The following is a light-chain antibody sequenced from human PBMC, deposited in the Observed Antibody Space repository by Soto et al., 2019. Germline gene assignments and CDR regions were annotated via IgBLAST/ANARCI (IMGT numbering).Light chain of an antibody. CDR2: EVN. CDR1: SSDVGGYNY. Sequence: QSALTQPPSASGSPGQSVAISCTGTSSDVGGYNYVSWYQQHPGKAPKLMIYEVNKRPSGVPDRFSGSKSGNTASLTVSGLQAEDEADYYCSSYVGSSNVFGTGPKLTVL. V-gene: IGLV2-8*01. CDR3: SSYVGSSNV. J-gene: IGLJ1*01.